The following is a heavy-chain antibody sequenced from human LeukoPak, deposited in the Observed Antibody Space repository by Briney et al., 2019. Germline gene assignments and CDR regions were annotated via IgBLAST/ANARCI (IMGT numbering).Heavy chain of an antibody. D-gene: IGHD4-17*01. J-gene: IGHJ4*02. Sequence: GWSLRFSCAGSGFPFSSYEMNWLRQAPGKGLEGVSHIVSSGITIYYGDSVKGRFTISRDNAKNSIYLQMDSLRVEDTAIYYCARDSVGDLLDYWGQGTPVTVSS. V-gene: IGHV3-48*03. CDR3: ARDSVGDLLDY. CDR2: IVSSGITI. CDR1: GFPFSSYE.